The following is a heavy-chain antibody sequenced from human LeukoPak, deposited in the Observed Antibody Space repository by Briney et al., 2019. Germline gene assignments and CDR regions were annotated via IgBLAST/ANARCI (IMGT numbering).Heavy chain of an antibody. Sequence: GGSLRLSCAASGFTFISYSMNWVRQAPGKGLEWVSSISSSSSYIYYADSVKGRFTISRDNAKNSLYLQMNSLRAEDTAVYYCGRVHRALSGSNLVYYYYMDVWGKGTTVTVSS. CDR2: ISSSSSYI. J-gene: IGHJ6*03. V-gene: IGHV3-21*01. CDR3: GRVHRALSGSNLVYYYYMDV. CDR1: GFTFISYS. D-gene: IGHD6-13*01.